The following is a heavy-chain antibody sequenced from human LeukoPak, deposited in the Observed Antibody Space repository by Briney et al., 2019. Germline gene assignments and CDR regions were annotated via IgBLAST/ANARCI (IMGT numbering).Heavy chain of an antibody. Sequence: SGTLSLTCTVSGGSISSGDYYWSWIRQPPGKGLEWIGYIYYSGSTYYNPSLKSRVTISVDTSKNQFSLKLSSVTAADTAVYYCARLVEPWYFDLWGRGTLVTVSS. CDR1: GGSISSGDYY. V-gene: IGHV4-30-4*01. CDR2: IYYSGST. J-gene: IGHJ2*01. D-gene: IGHD3-9*01. CDR3: ARLVEPWYFDL.